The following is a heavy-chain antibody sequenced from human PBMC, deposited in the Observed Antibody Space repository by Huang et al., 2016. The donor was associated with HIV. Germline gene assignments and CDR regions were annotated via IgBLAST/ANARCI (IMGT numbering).Heavy chain of an antibody. CDR3: ARGQLGSYGDYDVLY. V-gene: IGHV1-69*13. CDR2: IIPMFVTP. CDR1: GGTFSKYA. J-gene: IGHJ4*02. D-gene: IGHD4-17*01. Sequence: QVQLVQSGAEVKTPGSSVKVSCQASGGTFSKYAISCVRQAPGQGLECMGGIIPMFVTPNYARNFQGRVTITADDSTSTTYVEGSSLRSEDTALYYCARGQLGSYGDYDVLYWGQGTLVTVSS.